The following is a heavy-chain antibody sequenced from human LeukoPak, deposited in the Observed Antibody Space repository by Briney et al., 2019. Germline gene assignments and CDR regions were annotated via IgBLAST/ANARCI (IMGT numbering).Heavy chain of an antibody. CDR2: ISSSSTFT. J-gene: IGHJ4*02. V-gene: IGHV3-11*05. Sequence: GGSLRLSCAASGFTFSDYYMTWIRQAPGKGLEWVSYISSSSTFTNYADSVKGRFTISRDDAKSSLYLQMNSLRAEDTAVYYCARDPDTSGSHYYDYWGQGMLVTVSS. D-gene: IGHD3-10*01. CDR1: GFTFSDYY. CDR3: ARDPDTSGSHYYDY.